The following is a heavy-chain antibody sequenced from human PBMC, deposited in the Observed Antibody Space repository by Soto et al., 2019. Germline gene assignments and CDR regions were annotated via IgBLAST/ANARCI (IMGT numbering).Heavy chain of an antibody. Sequence: PGGSLRLSCAASGFTVSSNYMSWVRQAPGKGLEWVSVIYSGGSTYYADSVKGRFTISRHNSKNTLYLQMNSLRAEDTAVYYCARVGSYDYIWGSIDDDAFDIWAKGQWSPSPQ. V-gene: IGHV3-53*04. D-gene: IGHD3-16*01. CDR3: ARVGSYDYIWGSIDDDAFDI. CDR2: IYSGGST. CDR1: GFTVSSNY. J-gene: IGHJ3*02.